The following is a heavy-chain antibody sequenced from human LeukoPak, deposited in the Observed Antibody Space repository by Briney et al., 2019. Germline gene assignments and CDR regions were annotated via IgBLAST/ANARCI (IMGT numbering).Heavy chain of an antibody. V-gene: IGHV4-4*02. Sequence: SSETLSLTCAVSGGSISSSNWWSWVRQPPGKGLEWIGEIYHSGSTNYNPSLKSRVTISVDKSKNQFSLKLSSVTAADTAVYYCARYPVFGAKHAFDIWGQGTMVTVSS. D-gene: IGHD1-26*01. CDR1: GGSISSSNW. CDR2: IYHSGST. CDR3: ARYPVFGAKHAFDI. J-gene: IGHJ3*02.